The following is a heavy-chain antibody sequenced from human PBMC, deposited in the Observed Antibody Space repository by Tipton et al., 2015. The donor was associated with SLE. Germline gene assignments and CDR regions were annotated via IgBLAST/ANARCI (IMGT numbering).Heavy chain of an antibody. D-gene: IGHD6-19*01. CDR3: ATELFRGYTSGWGPDY. CDR2: IFHSGIT. Sequence: TLSLTCSVSGVSINNGYYYWSWIRQHPGRGLQWIGYIFHSGITYYNPSLKSRVTMSVDRSKNQFSLRLTSVTAADTAVYYCATELFRGYTSGWGPDYWGQGTLVTVSS. J-gene: IGHJ4*02. CDR1: GVSINNGYYY. V-gene: IGHV4-30-4*08.